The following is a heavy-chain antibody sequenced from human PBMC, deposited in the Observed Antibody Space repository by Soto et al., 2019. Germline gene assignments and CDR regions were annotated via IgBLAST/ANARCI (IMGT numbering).Heavy chain of an antibody. CDR2: ISYDGSNK. D-gene: IGHD5-18*01. V-gene: IGHV3-30-3*01. CDR3: ASGDTAMVPHFDY. CDR1: GFTFSSYA. Sequence: QVQLVESGGGVVQPGRSLRLSCAASGFTFSSYAMHWVRQAPCKGLEWVAVISYDGSNKYYADSVKGRFTISRDNSKNTLYLQMNSLRAEDTAVYYCASGDTAMVPHFDYWGQGTLVTVAS. J-gene: IGHJ4*02.